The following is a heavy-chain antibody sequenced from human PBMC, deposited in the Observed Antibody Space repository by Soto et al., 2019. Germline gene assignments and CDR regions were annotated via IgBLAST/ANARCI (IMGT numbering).Heavy chain of an antibody. Sequence: GGSLRLSCAASGFTVSSNYMSWVRQAPGKGLEWVSVIYSGGITFYADSVKGRFTISRDNSKNTLYLQMNNLRGEDTAVYYCVRRAETNCWNGFGADKYYFDFWGQGTLVTVSS. CDR3: VRRAETNCWNGFGADKYYFDF. V-gene: IGHV3-53*01. CDR1: GFTVSSNY. D-gene: IGHD1-1*01. J-gene: IGHJ4*02. CDR2: IYSGGIT.